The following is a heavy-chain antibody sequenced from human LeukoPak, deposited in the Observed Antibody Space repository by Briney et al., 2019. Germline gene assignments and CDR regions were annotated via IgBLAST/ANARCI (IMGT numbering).Heavy chain of an antibody. D-gene: IGHD4-11*01. V-gene: IGHV3-30*02. Sequence: PGGALRLSCAASGFTFSSYGMHWVRQAPGKGLEWVAFIWYDGSNKYYADSVKGRFTISRDNSKNTLYLQMNSVRAEDTAVYYCAKDQSDYTYVDYWGQGTLVTVSS. CDR2: IWYDGSNK. J-gene: IGHJ4*02. CDR1: GFTFSSYG. CDR3: AKDQSDYTYVDY.